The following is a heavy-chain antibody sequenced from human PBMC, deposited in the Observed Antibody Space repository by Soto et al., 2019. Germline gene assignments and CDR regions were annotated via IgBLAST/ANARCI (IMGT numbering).Heavy chain of an antibody. CDR1: GYTFTGYY. V-gene: IGHV1-2*02. CDR3: EGTSGSSFTDFDY. D-gene: IGHD1-26*01. CDR2: INPNSGGR. Sequence: HVELVQSGAEVQKPGASVNVSCKASGYTFTGYYMHWVRQAPGQGLEWMGWINPNSGGRNYAQKFQGRVTMTRDTSISTSDMELSRLRDDDTAECYCEGTSGSSFTDFDYWGQGTLVTVSS. J-gene: IGHJ4*02.